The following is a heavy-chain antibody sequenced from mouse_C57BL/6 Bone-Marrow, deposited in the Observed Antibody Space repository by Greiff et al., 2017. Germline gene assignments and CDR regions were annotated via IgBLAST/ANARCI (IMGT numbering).Heavy chain of an antibody. J-gene: IGHJ2*01. CDR1: GYTFTSYW. CDR2: IYPSDSET. Sequence: QVQLQQPGAELVRPGSSVKLSCKASGYTFTSYWMDWVKQRPGQGLELIGNIYPSDSETHYNQKFKDKATLTVDKSSSTAYMQLSSLTSEDSAVYYCGCGSDYWGQGTTLTVSS. V-gene: IGHV1-61*01. CDR3: GCGSDY.